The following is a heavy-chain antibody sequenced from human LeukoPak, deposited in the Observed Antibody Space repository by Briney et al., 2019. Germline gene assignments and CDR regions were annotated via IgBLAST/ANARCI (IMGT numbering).Heavy chain of an antibody. CDR1: GFTFSDYY. V-gene: IGHV3-11*04. D-gene: IGHD3-3*01. Sequence: MAGGSLRLSCAASGFTFSDYYMSWIRQAPGKGLEWVSYISSSGSTIYYADSVKGRFTISRDNAKNSLYLQMNSLRAEDTAVYYCAGYPSPDYDFWSGYYGAFDIWGQGTMVTVSS. CDR2: ISSSGSTI. J-gene: IGHJ3*02. CDR3: AGYPSPDYDFWSGYYGAFDI.